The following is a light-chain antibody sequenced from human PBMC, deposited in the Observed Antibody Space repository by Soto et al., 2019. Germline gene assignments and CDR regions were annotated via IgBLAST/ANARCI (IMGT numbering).Light chain of an antibody. CDR2: DVS. CDR1: SSDVGGYSY. Sequence: QSVLTQPASVSGSPGQSITISCTGTSSDVGGYSYVSWYQQHPGKAPKLMIYDVSNRPSGVSNRFSGSKSGNTASLTISGLQAEDEADYYCSSYTSSRYVFGTGTKVTVL. V-gene: IGLV2-14*01. J-gene: IGLJ1*01. CDR3: SSYTSSRYV.